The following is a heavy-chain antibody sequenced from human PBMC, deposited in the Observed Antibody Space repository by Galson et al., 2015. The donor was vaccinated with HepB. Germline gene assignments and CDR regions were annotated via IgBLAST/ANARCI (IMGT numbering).Heavy chain of an antibody. D-gene: IGHD2-2*01. CDR2: INTANGNT. V-gene: IGHV1-3*04. J-gene: IGHJ3*02. CDR3: ARDVGYCSSASCSFAFDI. CDR1: GYMFTNYA. Sequence: SVKVSCKASGYMFTNYAIHWVRQAPGQRLEWMGWINTANGNTKYSQKFQGRVTITRDTSASTIYMDLSSLRSEDTAVYYCARDVGYCSSASCSFAFDIWGQGTMVTVSS.